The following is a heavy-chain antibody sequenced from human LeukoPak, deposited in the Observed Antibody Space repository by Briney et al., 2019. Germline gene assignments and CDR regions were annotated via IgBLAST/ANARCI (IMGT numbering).Heavy chain of an antibody. J-gene: IGHJ6*02. V-gene: IGHV1-18*01. CDR2: ISAYNGNT. D-gene: IGHD6-13*01. Sequence: ASVKVSCRASGYTFTSYGISWVRQAPGQGLEWMGWISAYNGNTNYAQKLQGRVTMTTDTSTSTAYMELRSLRSDDTAVYYCARDGLLLAAGYYYYGMDVWGQGTTVIVSS. CDR1: GYTFTSYG. CDR3: ARDGLLLAAGYYYYGMDV.